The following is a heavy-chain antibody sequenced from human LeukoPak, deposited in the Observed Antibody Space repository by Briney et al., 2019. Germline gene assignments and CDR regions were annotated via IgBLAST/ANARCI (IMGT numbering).Heavy chain of an antibody. CDR3: ARTVVGATLGSDY. D-gene: IGHD1-26*01. CDR2: ISYDGSNK. CDR1: GFTFSSYA. V-gene: IGHV3-30-3*01. J-gene: IGHJ4*02. Sequence: GGSLRLSCAASGFTFSSYAMHWVRQAPGKGLEWVAVISYDGSNKYYADSVKGRFTISRDNSKNTLYLQMNSLRAEDTAVYYCARTVVGATLGSDYWGQGTLVTVSS.